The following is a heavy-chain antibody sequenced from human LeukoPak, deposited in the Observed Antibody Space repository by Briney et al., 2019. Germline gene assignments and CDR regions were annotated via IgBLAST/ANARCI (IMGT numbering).Heavy chain of an antibody. Sequence: GGSLRLSCAVSGFTFSTYNMNWVRQAPGKGLEWVSYISGSSSTIHYANSVKGRFTISSDNAQNSLYLQMSSLRAEDTAVYYCARDYRDSSGWFRYYGMDVWGQGTTVTVS. D-gene: IGHD6-19*01. CDR2: ISGSSSTI. CDR1: GFTFSTYN. CDR3: ARDYRDSSGWFRYYGMDV. J-gene: IGHJ6*02. V-gene: IGHV3-48*01.